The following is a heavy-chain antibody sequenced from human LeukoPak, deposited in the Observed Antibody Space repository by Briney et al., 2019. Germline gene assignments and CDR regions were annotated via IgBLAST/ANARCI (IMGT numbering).Heavy chain of an antibody. CDR3: ARDSRGNYYYMDV. Sequence: ASVKVSCKASGYTFTRYYMHWVRQPPAQGLEWMGWINPNNGGTNYAQKFQGRVNMTRDTSISTAYMELSRRRSDDTAVYYCARDSRGNYYYMDVWGKGTTVTVSS. CDR1: GYTFTRYY. CDR2: INPNNGGT. V-gene: IGHV1-2*02. J-gene: IGHJ6*03.